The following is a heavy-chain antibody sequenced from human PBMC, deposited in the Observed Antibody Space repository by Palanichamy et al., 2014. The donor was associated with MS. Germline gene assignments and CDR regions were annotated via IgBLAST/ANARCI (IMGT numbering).Heavy chain of an antibody. CDR3: ARGQRYFDWVLGVVDY. CDR1: GFTFSSYG. J-gene: IGHJ4*02. V-gene: IGHV3-33*01. D-gene: IGHD3-9*01. Sequence: QVQLVESGGGVVQPGRSLRLSCAASGFTFSSYGMHWVRQVPGKGLEWVAVIWYDGSNKYYADSVKGRFTISRDNSKNTLYLQMNSLRAEDTAVYYCARGQRYFDWVLGVVDYWGQGTLVTVSS. CDR2: IWYDGSNK.